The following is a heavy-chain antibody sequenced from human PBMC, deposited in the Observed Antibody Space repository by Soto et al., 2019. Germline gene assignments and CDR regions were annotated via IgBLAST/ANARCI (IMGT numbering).Heavy chain of an antibody. V-gene: IGHV3-7*01. CDR1: GFTFDDYA. D-gene: IGHD6-13*01. J-gene: IGHJ4*02. CDR2: IKQDGSEK. Sequence: GGSLRLSCAASGFTFDDYAMNWVRQAPGKGLEWVANIKQDGSEKFFVDSVKGRFTISRDNAKNSLYLQMNSLRAEDTAVYYCATSRTFDYWGQGTLVTVSS. CDR3: ATSRTFDY.